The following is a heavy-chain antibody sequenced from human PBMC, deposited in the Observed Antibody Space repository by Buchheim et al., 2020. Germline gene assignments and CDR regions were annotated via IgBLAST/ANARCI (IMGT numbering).Heavy chain of an antibody. D-gene: IGHD3-3*01. V-gene: IGHV3-11*01. CDR2: ISGSGTTI. CDR3: ARDPAHGVAYSWFDR. J-gene: IGHJ5*02. Sequence: QVQLVESGGGLVKPGGSLRLSCAASGFSFSDYYMSWIRQAPGKGLEWVSYISGSGTTIYSADSVRGRFSTSRDTAQKSVYLQMNSLRTDDTAVYYGARDPAHGVAYSWFDRWGQGTL. CDR1: GFSFSDYY.